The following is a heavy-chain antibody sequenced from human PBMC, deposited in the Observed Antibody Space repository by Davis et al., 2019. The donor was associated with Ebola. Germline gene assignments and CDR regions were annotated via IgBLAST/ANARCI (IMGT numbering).Heavy chain of an antibody. J-gene: IGHJ4*02. V-gene: IGHV3-48*03. CDR1: GFTFYRYE. Sequence: GESLKISCAASGFTFYRYEMNWVRQAPGKGLEWVSYISGSATSTFYADSVKGRFTISRDNAKNSVYLQMDGLRVDDTAVYYCARPDRSIRTTPGYWGQGTLVTVSS. CDR3: ARPDRSIRTTPGY. CDR2: ISGSATST. D-gene: IGHD1-1*01.